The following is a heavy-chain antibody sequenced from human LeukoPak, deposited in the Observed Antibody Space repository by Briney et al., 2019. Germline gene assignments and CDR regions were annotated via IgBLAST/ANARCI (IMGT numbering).Heavy chain of an antibody. CDR3: ARHRCSGGSCKTIKNWFDP. J-gene: IGHJ5*02. CDR1: GGSISSSSYY. D-gene: IGHD2-15*01. Sequence: SETLSLTCTVSGGSISSSSYYWGWIRQPPGKGLEWIGSIYYSGSTYYNPSLKSRVTISVDTSKNQFSLKLSSVTAADAAVYSCARHRCSGGSCKTIKNWFDPWGQGTLVTVSS. CDR2: IYYSGST. V-gene: IGHV4-39*01.